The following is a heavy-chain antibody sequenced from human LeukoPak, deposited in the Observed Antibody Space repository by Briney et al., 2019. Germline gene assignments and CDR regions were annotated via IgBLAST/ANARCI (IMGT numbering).Heavy chain of an antibody. CDR2: IDANAKTT. D-gene: IGHD5-24*01. J-gene: IGHJ4*02. CDR1: GFTFSNYW. Sequence: GGSLRLSCAASGFTFSNYWLHWVRQAPGKGLVWVSRIDANAKTTSYADSVKGRFTISRDNAKNSLYLQMNSLRAEDTAVYYCASRRDGYKGGFDYWGQGTRVTVSS. V-gene: IGHV3-74*01. CDR3: ASRRDGYKGGFDY.